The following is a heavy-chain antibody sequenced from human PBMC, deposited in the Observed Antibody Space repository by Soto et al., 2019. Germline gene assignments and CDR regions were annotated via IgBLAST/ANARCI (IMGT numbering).Heavy chain of an antibody. D-gene: IGHD5-12*01. CDR3: MNYNSGWKY. J-gene: IGHJ4*02. CDR2: ISYSGST. CDR1: GVSISSHGYF. V-gene: IGHV4-39*01. Sequence: PSETLSLTCPVSGVSISSHGYFWGWIRQPPGKGLEWIGMISYSGSTYYSPSLKSRVTISADTSKNQLSLRLSSVTAADTAVFHCMNYNSGWKYWGQGTVVTVSS.